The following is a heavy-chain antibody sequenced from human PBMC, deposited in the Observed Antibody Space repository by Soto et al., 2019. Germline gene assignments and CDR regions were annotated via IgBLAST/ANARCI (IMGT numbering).Heavy chain of an antibody. CDR2: ISGSGGST. J-gene: IGHJ5*02. CDR1: GFTFSSYA. D-gene: IGHD1-26*01. V-gene: IGHV3-23*01. CDR3: AKDPGGGSHSGWFDT. Sequence: GGSLRLSCAASGFTFSSYAMSWVRQAPGKGLEWVSAISGSGGSTYYADSVKGRFTISRDNSKNTLYLQMNSLRAEDTAVYYCAKDPGGGSHSGWFDTWGQGTLVTVSS.